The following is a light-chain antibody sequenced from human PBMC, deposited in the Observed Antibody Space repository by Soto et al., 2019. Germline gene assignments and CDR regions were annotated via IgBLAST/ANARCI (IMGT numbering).Light chain of an antibody. CDR1: SSNIGAGYD. CDR2: GNS. CDR3: QSYDSSRVV. Sequence: QSVLTQPPSVSGAPGQRVTISCTGSSSNIGAGYDVHWYQQLPGTAPKLLIYGNSNRPSGVPDRFSVSKSGTSASLAITGLQAEDEADYYCQSYDSSRVVFGGGTKVTVL. J-gene: IGLJ2*01. V-gene: IGLV1-40*01.